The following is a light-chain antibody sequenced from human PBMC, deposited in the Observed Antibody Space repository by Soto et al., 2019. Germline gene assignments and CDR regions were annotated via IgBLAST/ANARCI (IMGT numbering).Light chain of an antibody. CDR1: QSVSSD. V-gene: IGKV3-11*01. J-gene: IGKJ4*01. Sequence: EIVMTQFPVTLSVSPGEGATLSCRASQSVSSDLAWYQQKPGQSPRLLIYDASNRATGIPARFSGSGSGTDFTLTISSLEPEDFAVYYCQQCYNWPPLTFGGGTKVDIK. CDR3: QQCYNWPPLT. CDR2: DAS.